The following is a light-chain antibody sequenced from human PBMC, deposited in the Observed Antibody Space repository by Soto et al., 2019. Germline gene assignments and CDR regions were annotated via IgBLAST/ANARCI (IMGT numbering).Light chain of an antibody. CDR3: QRYYNTTWT. V-gene: IGKV4-1*01. CDR1: QSVLYSSNNRNY. Sequence: DIVMTQSPDSLAVSLGERATINCKSSQSVLYSSNNRNYLAWYQQKPGQPPKPLIYWASARESGVPDRFSGSGSGTDFTLTISSLQAEDVAVYYCQRYYNTTWTFGQGTKVEIK. J-gene: IGKJ1*01. CDR2: WAS.